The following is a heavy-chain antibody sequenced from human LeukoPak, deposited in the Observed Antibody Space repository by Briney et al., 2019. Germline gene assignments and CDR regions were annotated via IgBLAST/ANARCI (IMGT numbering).Heavy chain of an antibody. Sequence: GGSLRLSCAASGFTVSSNYMTWVRQAPGKGLEWVSITYSDGTTYYADSVKGRFTISRDNSRNTLYVQMNSLRAEDTAVYFCARDRVEVTTSMLGGVKRTVTDYYGMDVWGQGTTVTVSS. CDR1: GFTVSSNY. V-gene: IGHV3-53*01. D-gene: IGHD3-16*01. CDR3: ARDRVEVTTSMLGGVKRTVTDYYGMDV. J-gene: IGHJ6*02. CDR2: TYSDGTT.